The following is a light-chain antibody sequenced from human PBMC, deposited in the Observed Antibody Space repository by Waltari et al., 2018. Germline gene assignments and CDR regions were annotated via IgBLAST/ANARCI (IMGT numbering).Light chain of an antibody. CDR2: EGS. CDR1: SSDVGRYNL. V-gene: IGLV2-23*03. J-gene: IGLJ2*01. CDR3: CSYAGSSTFVV. Sequence: QSALTQPASVSGSPGQSITISCTGTSSDVGRYNLVPWSQQHPGKAPKPMIYEGSKRPSGVSNRFSGSKSGNTASLTISGLQAEDEADYYCCSYAGSSTFVVFGGGTKLTVL.